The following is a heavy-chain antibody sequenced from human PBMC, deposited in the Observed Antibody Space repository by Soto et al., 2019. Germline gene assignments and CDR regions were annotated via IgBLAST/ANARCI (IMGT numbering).Heavy chain of an antibody. CDR1: GFTFSSHA. CDR3: ARENVDIATTMLPYCDY. D-gene: IGHD5-12*01. Sequence: PGGSLRLSCAASGFTFSSHAMHWVRQAPGKGLEWVAVVSYDGSNKYYAGSVKGRFTISRDNSKNTQYLQMNSLRVEDTAVYYCARENVDIATTMLPYCDYWGQGTVVTVSS. V-gene: IGHV3-30*03. CDR2: VSYDGSNK. J-gene: IGHJ4*02.